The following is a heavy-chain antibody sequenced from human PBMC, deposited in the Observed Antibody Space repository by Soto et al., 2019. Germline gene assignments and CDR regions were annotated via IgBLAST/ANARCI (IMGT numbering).Heavy chain of an antibody. CDR3: ARRMTWSLWCFDL. J-gene: IGHJ2*01. V-gene: IGHV1-8*01. CDR2: MNPNSGNA. Sequence: QVQLLHSGAEVKKPGASVRVSCRASGYTFKNYDINWVRRAPGQGLEWMGWMNPNSGNAGYAQKSQNRITTTSDTSTRTAYMELSSLTAEDTALYYCARRMTWSLWCFDLWGSGTQVTVSS. CDR1: GYTFKNYD. D-gene: IGHD3-10*01.